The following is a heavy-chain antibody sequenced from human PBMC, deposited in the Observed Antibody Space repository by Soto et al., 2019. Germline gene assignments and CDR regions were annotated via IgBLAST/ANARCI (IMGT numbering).Heavy chain of an antibody. CDR3: ARDFSNYYDSSGYRSYYGMDV. J-gene: IGHJ6*02. D-gene: IGHD3-22*01. V-gene: IGHV1-46*01. CDR2: INPSGGST. CDR1: GYTFTSYY. Sequence: QVQLVQSGAEVKKPGASVKVSCKASGYTFTSYYMHWVRQAPGQGLEWMGIINPSGGSTSYAKKFQGRVTMTRDTSTSTVYMELSSLRSEDTAVYYCARDFSNYYDSSGYRSYYGMDVWGQGTTVTVSS.